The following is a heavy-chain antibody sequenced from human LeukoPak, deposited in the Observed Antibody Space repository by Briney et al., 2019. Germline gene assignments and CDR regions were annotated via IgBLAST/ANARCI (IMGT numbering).Heavy chain of an antibody. CDR2: ISSSSSYI. Sequence: GGSLRLSCAASGFTFSSYSMNWVRQAPGKGLEWVSSISSSSSYIYYADSVKGRFTISRDNAKNSLYLQMNSLRAEDTALYYCVKGIYCGGDCHIPVGIDYWGQGTLVTVSS. CDR1: GFTFSSYS. CDR3: VKGIYCGGDCHIPVGIDY. V-gene: IGHV3-21*04. J-gene: IGHJ4*02. D-gene: IGHD2-21*02.